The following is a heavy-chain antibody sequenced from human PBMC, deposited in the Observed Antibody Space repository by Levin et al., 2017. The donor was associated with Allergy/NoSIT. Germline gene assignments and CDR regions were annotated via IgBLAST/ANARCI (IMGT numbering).Heavy chain of an antibody. V-gene: IGHV3-23*01. CDR3: AKTLKSSGWYYFDY. CDR1: GFTFSSYA. Sequence: GESLKISCAASGFTFSSYAMSWVRQAPGEGLEWVSGISGSGGSTYYADSVKGRFTVSRDNSKNTLYLQMNSLRAEDTALYYCAKTLKSSGWYYFDYWGQGTLVTVSS. J-gene: IGHJ4*02. CDR2: ISGSGGST. D-gene: IGHD6-19*01.